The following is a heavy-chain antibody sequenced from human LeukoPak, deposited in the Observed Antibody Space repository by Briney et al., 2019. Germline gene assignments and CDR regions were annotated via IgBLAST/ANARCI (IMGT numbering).Heavy chain of an antibody. CDR2: IEPDGSEK. CDR1: GFTFRDYW. V-gene: IGHV3-7*01. Sequence: GGSLRLSCAASGFTFRDYWMTWVRQAAGKGLEWVASIEPDGSEKYYADSVKGRFTLSRDNVENSLYLQMNTLRVDDTAVYYCAQGHYHMDVGGHGTTVTVSS. CDR3: AQGHYHMDV. J-gene: IGHJ6*02.